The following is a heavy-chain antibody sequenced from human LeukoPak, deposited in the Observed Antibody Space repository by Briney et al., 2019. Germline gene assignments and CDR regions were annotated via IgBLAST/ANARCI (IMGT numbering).Heavy chain of an antibody. CDR3: ARDFRSYYYDSSGYFDY. J-gene: IGHJ4*02. CDR2: IYTSGST. D-gene: IGHD3-22*01. Sequence: SETLSLTCTVSGGSISSYYWSWIRQPAGKGLERIGRIYTSGSTNYNPSLKSRVTMSVDTSKNQFSLKLSSVTAADTAVYYCARDFRSYYYDSSGYFDYWGQGTLVTVSS. CDR1: GGSISSYY. V-gene: IGHV4-4*07.